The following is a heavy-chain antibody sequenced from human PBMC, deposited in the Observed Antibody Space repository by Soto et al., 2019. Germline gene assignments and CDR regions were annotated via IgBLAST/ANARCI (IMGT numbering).Heavy chain of an antibody. CDR1: GFAFSSHS. CDR3: ARAGQTRYCSVEYCYSLDY. Sequence: EVQLVESGGALVQPGGSARLSCAASGFAFSSHSMNWVRQAPGKGLEWVSYISSSGDKVHYADSVKGRFTISRDNAKNPQYLQMSSLRVEDTGVYYCARAGQTRYCSVEYCYSLDYWGQGAQVTVSS. V-gene: IGHV3-48*01. J-gene: IGHJ4*02. D-gene: IGHD2-15*01. CDR2: ISSSGDKV.